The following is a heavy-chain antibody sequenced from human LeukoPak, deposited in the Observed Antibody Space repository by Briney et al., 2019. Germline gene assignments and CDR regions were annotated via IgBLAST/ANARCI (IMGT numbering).Heavy chain of an antibody. J-gene: IGHJ3*02. V-gene: IGHV4-31*03. CDR1: GGSISSGGYY. CDR3: AREDYYDSSGYFPLGAFDI. Sequence: PSQTLSLTCTVSGGSISSGGYYWSWIRQHPGKGLEWIGYIYYSGSTYYNPSLKSRVTISVDTSKNQSSLKLSSVTAADTAVYYCAREDYYDSSGYFPLGAFDIWGQGTMVTVSS. D-gene: IGHD3-22*01. CDR2: IYYSGST.